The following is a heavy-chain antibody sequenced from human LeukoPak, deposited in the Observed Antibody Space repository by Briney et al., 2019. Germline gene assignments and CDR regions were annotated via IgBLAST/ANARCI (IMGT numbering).Heavy chain of an antibody. D-gene: IGHD2/OR15-2a*01. Sequence: PGGSLRLSCAASGFTVSSYAMSWDRQAPGKGLEWVSAISGSDDVTYHADSGKGRFAISRDRARITLYLQMNGLRDEDTAVYHCAKSRSIADAFNIWGQGAMVAVSS. CDR3: AKSRSIADAFNI. CDR1: GFTVSSYA. CDR2: ISGSDDVT. J-gene: IGHJ3*02. V-gene: IGHV3-23*01.